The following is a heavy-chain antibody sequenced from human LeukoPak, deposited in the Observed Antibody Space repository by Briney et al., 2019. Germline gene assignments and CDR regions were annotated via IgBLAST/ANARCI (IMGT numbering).Heavy chain of an antibody. D-gene: IGHD5-18*01. CDR3: ARGGERGYSYGFDY. CDR1: GYTFTGYY. CDR2: INPNSNNT. V-gene: IGHV1-2*02. Sequence: ASVKVSCTASGYTFTGYYMHWVRQAPGQGLDLMGWINPNSNNTNYAQNFQGRVTMTRDTSISTAYMELTRRRSDDTAVYYCARGGERGYSYGFDYWGQGTLVTVSS. J-gene: IGHJ4*02.